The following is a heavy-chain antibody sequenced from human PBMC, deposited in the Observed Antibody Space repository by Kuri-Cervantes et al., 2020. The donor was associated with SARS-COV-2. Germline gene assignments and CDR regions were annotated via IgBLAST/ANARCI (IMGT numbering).Heavy chain of an antibody. Sequence: ASVKVSCKASGYTFTSYGISWVRQAPGQGLEWMGWISAYSGNTNYAQKLQGRVTMTTDTSTSTAYMELRSLRSDDTAVYYCARDLGYSSGWEGLRGMDVWGQGTTVTVSS. J-gene: IGHJ6*02. CDR2: ISAYSGNT. CDR3: ARDLGYSSGWEGLRGMDV. V-gene: IGHV1-18*01. D-gene: IGHD6-19*01. CDR1: GYTFTSYG.